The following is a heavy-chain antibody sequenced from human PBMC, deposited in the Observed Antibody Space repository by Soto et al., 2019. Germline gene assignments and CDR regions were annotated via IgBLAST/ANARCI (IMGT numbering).Heavy chain of an antibody. CDR3: AKAGRYSYGPAEGYYYYGMDV. CDR1: GFTFSSYA. D-gene: IGHD5-18*01. Sequence: PGGSLRLSCAASGFTFSSYAMSWVRQAPGKGLEWVSAISGSGGSTYYADSVKGRFTISRDNSKNTLYLQMNSLRAEDTAVYYCAKAGRYSYGPAEGYYYYGMDVWGQGITVTVSS. J-gene: IGHJ6*02. V-gene: IGHV3-23*01. CDR2: ISGSGGST.